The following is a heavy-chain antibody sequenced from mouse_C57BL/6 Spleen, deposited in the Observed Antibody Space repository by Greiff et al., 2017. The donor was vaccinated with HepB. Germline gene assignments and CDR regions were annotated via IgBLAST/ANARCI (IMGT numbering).Heavy chain of an antibody. V-gene: IGHV1-53*01. D-gene: IGHD2-3*01. Sequence: QVQLQHPGTELVKPGASVKLSCKASGYTFTSYWMHWVKQRPGQGLEWIGNINPSNGGTNYNEKFKSKATLTVDKSSSTAYMQLSSLTSEDSAVYYCARVYDGYPLGYYAMDYWGQGTSVTVSS. CDR3: ARVYDGYPLGYYAMDY. CDR2: INPSNGGT. CDR1: GYTFTSYW. J-gene: IGHJ4*01.